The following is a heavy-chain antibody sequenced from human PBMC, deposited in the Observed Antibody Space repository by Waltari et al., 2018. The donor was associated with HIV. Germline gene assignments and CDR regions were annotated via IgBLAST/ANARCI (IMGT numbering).Heavy chain of an antibody. Sequence: EVQLVQSGGGLIKPGGSLRLSCAASGFSVTNYWMHWVRQSPGKGLVWVSRINIDGRTIDYADSVEGRFTISRDSAKNTLSLQMNSLREEDTAVYYCSRDTFGEYDFWGQGALVTVSS. D-gene: IGHD3-3*01. CDR2: INIDGRTI. CDR3: SRDTFGEYDF. J-gene: IGHJ4*02. V-gene: IGHV3-74*01. CDR1: GFSVTNYW.